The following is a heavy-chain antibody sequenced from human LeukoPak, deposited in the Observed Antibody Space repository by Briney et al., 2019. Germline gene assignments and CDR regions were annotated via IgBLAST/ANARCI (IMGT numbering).Heavy chain of an antibody. CDR2: ISAYNGNT. Sequence: ASVTVSCKASGGTFSSYAISWVRQAPGQGLEWMGWISAYNGNTNYAQKFQGRVTMTTDTSTSTAYMELRSLRSDDTAVYYCAWSRYYVPFYYMDVWGKGTTVTVSS. CDR3: AWSRYYVPFYYMDV. J-gene: IGHJ6*03. V-gene: IGHV1-18*01. CDR1: GGTFSSYA. D-gene: IGHD3-3*01.